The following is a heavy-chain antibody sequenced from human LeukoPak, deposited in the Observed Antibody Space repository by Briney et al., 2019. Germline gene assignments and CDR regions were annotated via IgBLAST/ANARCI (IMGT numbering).Heavy chain of an antibody. V-gene: IGHV3-30*04. CDR3: ARGNYDILTGSAFDY. CDR1: GFTFRSYA. D-gene: IGHD3-9*01. CDR2: TSYDGSKK. J-gene: IGHJ4*02. Sequence: LGGSLRLSCADSGFTFRSYAMHWVRQAPGKGLEWVAVTSYDGSKKYYADSVKGRFTISRDNSKNTLYLQMSSLRVEDTAVYYCARGNYDILTGSAFDYWGQGTLVTVSS.